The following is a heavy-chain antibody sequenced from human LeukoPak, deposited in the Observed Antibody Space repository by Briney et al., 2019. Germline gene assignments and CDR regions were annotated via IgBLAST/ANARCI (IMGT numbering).Heavy chain of an antibody. CDR1: GFTFSSYA. CDR2: ISGSGGST. V-gene: IGHV3-23*01. CDR3: ASHSVAGSHQFDP. Sequence: QPGGSLRLSCAASGFTFSSYAMSWVRQAPGEGLEWVSAISGSGGSTYYADSVKGRFTISRDNSKNTLYLQMNSLRAEDTAVYYCASHSVAGSHQFDPWGQGTLVTVSS. J-gene: IGHJ5*02. D-gene: IGHD6-19*01.